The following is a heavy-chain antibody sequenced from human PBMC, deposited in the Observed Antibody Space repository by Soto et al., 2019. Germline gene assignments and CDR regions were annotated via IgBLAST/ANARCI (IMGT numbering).Heavy chain of an antibody. Sequence: SETLSLTCTVSGGSVSSGSYYWSWIRQPPGKGLEWIGYIYYSGSTNYNPSLKSRVTISVDTSKNQFSLKLSSVTAAGTAVYYCARDRISDYYGSGSYYYFDYWGQGTLVTVSS. D-gene: IGHD3-10*01. CDR2: IYYSGST. CDR1: GGSVSSGSYY. J-gene: IGHJ4*02. V-gene: IGHV4-61*01. CDR3: ARDRISDYYGSGSYYYFDY.